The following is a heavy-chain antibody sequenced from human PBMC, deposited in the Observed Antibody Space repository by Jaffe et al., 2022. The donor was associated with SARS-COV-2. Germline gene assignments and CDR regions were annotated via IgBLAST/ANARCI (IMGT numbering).Heavy chain of an antibody. D-gene: IGHD3-10*01. CDR2: ISYDGSNK. Sequence: QVQLVESGGGVVQPGRSLRLSCAASGFTFSSYAMHWVRQAPGKGLEWVAVISYDGSNKYYADSVKGRFTISRDNSKNTLYLQMNSLRAEDTAVYYCARDPRPGFGEGFDYWGQGTLVTVSS. J-gene: IGHJ4*02. CDR1: GFTFSSYA. CDR3: ARDPRPGFGEGFDY. V-gene: IGHV3-30*04.